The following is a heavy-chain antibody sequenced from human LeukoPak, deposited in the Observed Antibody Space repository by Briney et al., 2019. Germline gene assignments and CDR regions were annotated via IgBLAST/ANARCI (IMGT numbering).Heavy chain of an antibody. Sequence: SVKVSCKASGGTFSSYAISWVRQAPGQGLEWMGGIIPIFGTANYAQKFQGRVTITADESTSTAYMELSGLRSEDTAVYYCARDTPGYCGGDCYSRYYGMDVWGQGTTVTVSS. CDR2: IIPIFGTA. D-gene: IGHD2-21*02. CDR3: ARDTPGYCGGDCYSRYYGMDV. V-gene: IGHV1-69*01. CDR1: GGTFSSYA. J-gene: IGHJ6*02.